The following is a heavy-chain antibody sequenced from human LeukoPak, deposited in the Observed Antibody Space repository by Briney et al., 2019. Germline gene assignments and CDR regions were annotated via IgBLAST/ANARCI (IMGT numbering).Heavy chain of an antibody. J-gene: IGHJ6*03. Sequence: SVEVSCKASGGTFSSYAISWVRQAPGQGLEWMGGIIPIFGTANYAQKFQGRVTITADESTSTAYMELSSLRSEDTAVYYCARGGGYYGSGSYYYYYMDVWGKGTTVTVSS. CDR3: ARGGGYYGSGSYYYYYMDV. CDR1: GGTFSSYA. V-gene: IGHV1-69*13. D-gene: IGHD3-10*01. CDR2: IIPIFGTA.